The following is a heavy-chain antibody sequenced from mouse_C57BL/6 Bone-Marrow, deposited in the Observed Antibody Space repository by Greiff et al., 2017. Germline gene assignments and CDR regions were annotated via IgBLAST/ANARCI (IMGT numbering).Heavy chain of an antibody. CDR1: GYTFTDDY. J-gene: IGHJ4*01. CDR3: ERTYDYDEAMDY. V-gene: IGHV1-76*01. CDR2: IYPGSGHT. Sequence: QVQLQQSGAELVRPGASVKLSCKASGYTFTDDYINWVKQRPGPGLEWIARIYPGSGHTYYNEKFKGKATLTAEKSSSTAYMQLSSLTSEDSAVYFCERTYDYDEAMDYWGQETSVTVSS. D-gene: IGHD2-4*01.